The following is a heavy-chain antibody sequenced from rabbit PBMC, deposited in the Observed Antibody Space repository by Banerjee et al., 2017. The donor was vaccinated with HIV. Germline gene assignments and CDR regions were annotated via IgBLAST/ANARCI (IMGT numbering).Heavy chain of an antibody. CDR2: IYPRYGAT. D-gene: IGHD4-1*01. CDR1: GFSFSSSQW. Sequence: QEQLVESGGGLVQPGASLTLTCTASGFSFSSSQWICWVRQAPGKGLEWIATIYPRYGATDYANWVSGRFTVSLDNAQNTVFLRMTSLTPADTATYFCARAYNSGWGGYFNLWGPGTLVTVS. V-gene: IGHV1S45*01. CDR3: ARAYNSGWGGYFNL. J-gene: IGHJ4*01.